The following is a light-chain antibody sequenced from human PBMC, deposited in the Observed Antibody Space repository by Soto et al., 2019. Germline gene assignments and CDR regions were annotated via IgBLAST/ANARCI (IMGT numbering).Light chain of an antibody. V-gene: IGLV2-14*03. J-gene: IGLJ1*01. CDR3: SSYTSSSTPYV. CDR2: EVS. Sequence: SELPQPASVSGSPGQSITISCTGTSSDVGGYNYVSWYQQHPGKAPKLMIYEVSNRPSGVSNRFSGSKSGNTASLTISGLQAEDEADYYCSSYTSSSTPYVFGTGTKVTVL. CDR1: SSDVGGYNY.